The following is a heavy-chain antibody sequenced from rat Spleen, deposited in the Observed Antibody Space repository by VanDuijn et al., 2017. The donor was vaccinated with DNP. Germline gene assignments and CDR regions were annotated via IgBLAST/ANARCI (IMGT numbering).Heavy chain of an antibody. CDR1: GFTFSNYD. V-gene: IGHV5-25*01. CDR2: ISPSGGST. CDR3: AGRPPPTRGPFDY. J-gene: IGHJ2*01. D-gene: IGHD1-4*01. Sequence: EVQLVESGGGLVQPGRSLKLSCAASGFTFSNYDMAWVRQAPTKGLEWVASISPSGGSTYYRDSVKGRFTISRDNAKSTLYLQMDSLRSEDTATYYCAGRPPPTRGPFDYWGQGVTVT.